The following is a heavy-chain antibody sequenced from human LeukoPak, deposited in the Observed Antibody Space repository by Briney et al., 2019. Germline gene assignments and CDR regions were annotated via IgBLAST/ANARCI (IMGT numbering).Heavy chain of an antibody. CDR1: NYSISSAYY. Sequence: SETLSLTCTVSNYSISSAYYWGWIRQPPGKGLEWIGSIYYSGSTYYSPSLKSRVTISEDTSKNQFSLKLSSVTAADTAVYYCARDFGLWGQGTLVTVSS. J-gene: IGHJ4*02. D-gene: IGHD3-10*01. V-gene: IGHV4-38-2*02. CDR3: ARDFGL. CDR2: IYYSGST.